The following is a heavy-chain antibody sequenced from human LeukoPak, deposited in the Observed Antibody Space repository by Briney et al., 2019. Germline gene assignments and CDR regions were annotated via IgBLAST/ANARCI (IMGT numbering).Heavy chain of an antibody. CDR3: AINGGGDSGYGNFDY. V-gene: IGHV3-74*01. D-gene: IGHD5-12*01. CDR1: GFAFRNYW. Sequence: GGSLRLSCVASGFAFRNYWMYWVRQGPGKGLVWLSRINPDGSTTTYADSVKGRPTISRDNSKNTLYLQMNSLRAEDTAFYYCAINGGGDSGYGNFDYWGQGTLVTVSS. J-gene: IGHJ4*02. CDR2: INPDGSTT.